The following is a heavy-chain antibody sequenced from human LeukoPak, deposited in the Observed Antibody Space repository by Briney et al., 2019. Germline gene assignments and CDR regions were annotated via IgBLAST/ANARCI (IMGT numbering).Heavy chain of an antibody. J-gene: IGHJ2*01. CDR2: ISSSGSTI. D-gene: IGHD3-3*01. Sequence: QPGGSLRLSCAASGFIFSSYEMNWVRQAPGKGLEWVSYISSSGSTIYYADSLKGRFTISRDNAKNSLYLQMNSLRAEDTALYYCARDASDYWFFDLWGRGTLVTVSS. V-gene: IGHV3-48*03. CDR1: GFIFSSYE. CDR3: ARDASDYWFFDL.